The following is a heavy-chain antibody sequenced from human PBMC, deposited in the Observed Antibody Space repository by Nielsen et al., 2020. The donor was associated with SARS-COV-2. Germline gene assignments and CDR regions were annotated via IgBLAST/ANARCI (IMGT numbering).Heavy chain of an antibody. V-gene: IGHV3-23*01. Sequence: GESLKISRAASGFTFSSYAMSWVRQAPGKGLEWVSAISGSGGSTYYADSVKGRFTISRDNSKNTLYLQMNSLRAEDTAVYYCAKDLGVGATSGAFDIWGQGTMVTVSS. CDR3: AKDLGVGATSGAFDI. J-gene: IGHJ3*02. CDR2: ISGSGGST. D-gene: IGHD1-26*01. CDR1: GFTFSSYA.